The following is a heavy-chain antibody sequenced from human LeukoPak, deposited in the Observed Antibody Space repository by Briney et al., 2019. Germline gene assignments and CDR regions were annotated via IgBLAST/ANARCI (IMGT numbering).Heavy chain of an antibody. V-gene: IGHV1-46*01. D-gene: IGHD1-26*01. CDR2: INPNGGGT. J-gene: IGHJ4*02. Sequence: ASVKVSCKASGYNFTSLYMHWVRQGPGQGLEWMGVINPNGGGTSYAQKFQGRVTMTRDTSTSTVYMELSSLRSEDTGVFYCARDPSGSWQWFDFWGQGTLVTVSS. CDR1: GYNFTSLY. CDR3: ARDPSGSWQWFDF.